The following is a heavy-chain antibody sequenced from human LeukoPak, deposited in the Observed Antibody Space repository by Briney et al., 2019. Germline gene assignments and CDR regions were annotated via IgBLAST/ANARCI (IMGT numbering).Heavy chain of an antibody. D-gene: IGHD1-1*01. Sequence: SETLSLTCTVSGGSISSYYWSWIRQPPGQGLEWIGYIYDSGSTNYNPSLKSRVTISVDTSKNQFSLKLSSVTAADTAVYYCARVGGTNYYYYGMDVWGQGTTVTVSS. CDR3: ARVGGTNYYYYGMDV. CDR1: GGSISSYY. V-gene: IGHV4-59*01. J-gene: IGHJ6*02. CDR2: IYDSGST.